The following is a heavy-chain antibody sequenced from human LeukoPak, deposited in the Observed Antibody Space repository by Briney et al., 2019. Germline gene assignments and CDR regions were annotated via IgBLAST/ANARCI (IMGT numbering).Heavy chain of an antibody. V-gene: IGHV1-18*01. Sequence: ASVSVSCTASGYTFTSFGISWVRQAPGQGLEWMGWISAYNGNTKSAQKFQGRVIMTTDTSTNTAYMELRSLRSDDTAVFYCVRDLGVDTSMIFFDYWGQGTLVTVSS. CDR1: GYTFTSFG. J-gene: IGHJ4*02. D-gene: IGHD5-18*01. CDR2: ISAYNGNT. CDR3: VRDLGVDTSMIFFDY.